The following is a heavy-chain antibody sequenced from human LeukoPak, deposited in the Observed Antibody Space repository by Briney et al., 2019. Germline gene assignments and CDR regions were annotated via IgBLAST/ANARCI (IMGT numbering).Heavy chain of an antibody. Sequence: GGSLRLSCAASGFTFSNYGMHWVRQAPGKGLEWVAVISYDGSNKYYADSVKGRFTISRDNPKNTLYLQMNSLRAEDTAVYYCAKEKSSRYGSGSYYPDYWGQGTLVTVSS. J-gene: IGHJ4*02. D-gene: IGHD3-10*01. CDR2: ISYDGSNK. V-gene: IGHV3-30*18. CDR3: AKEKSSRYGSGSYYPDY. CDR1: GFTFSNYG.